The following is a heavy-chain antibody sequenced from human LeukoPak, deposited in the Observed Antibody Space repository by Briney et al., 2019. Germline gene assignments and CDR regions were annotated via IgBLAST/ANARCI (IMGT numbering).Heavy chain of an antibody. V-gene: IGHV3-7*01. Sequence: PGGSLRLSCAASGFTFSSYWMSWVRQAPGKGLEWVANIKQDGSEKYYVGSVKGRFTISRDNAKNSLYLQMNSLRAEDTAVYYCARGIAVTKYYYYMDVWGKGTTVTVSS. CDR1: GFTFSSYW. D-gene: IGHD6-19*01. CDR3: ARGIAVTKYYYYMDV. CDR2: IKQDGSEK. J-gene: IGHJ6*03.